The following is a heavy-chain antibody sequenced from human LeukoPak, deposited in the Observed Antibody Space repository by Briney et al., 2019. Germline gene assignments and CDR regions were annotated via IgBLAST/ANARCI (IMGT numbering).Heavy chain of an antibody. J-gene: IGHJ4*02. Sequence: ASVKVSCKASGYTFTNYFMHFVRQAPGQGLEWMGAIIPGGGTTAYSQRFQGRLTLTRDTSTSTVYMEVSSLRSEDTAFYYCAREGPPGSHAFYFDFWGQGTLVTVSS. V-gene: IGHV1-46*01. D-gene: IGHD3-10*01. CDR1: GYTFTNYF. CDR3: AREGPPGSHAFYFDF. CDR2: IIPGGGTT.